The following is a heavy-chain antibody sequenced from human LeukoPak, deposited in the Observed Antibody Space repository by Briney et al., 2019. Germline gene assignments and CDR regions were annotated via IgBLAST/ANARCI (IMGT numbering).Heavy chain of an antibody. CDR1: GFTFSGYA. CDR3: AKGRREAGGYNWFDP. J-gene: IGHJ5*02. D-gene: IGHD2-8*02. V-gene: IGHV3-23*01. Sequence: GGSLRLSCAASGFTFSGYAMSWVRQAPGKGLEWVSAISGSGGSTYYADSVKGRFTISRDNSKNTLYLQMNSLRAEDTAVYYCAKGRREAGGYNWFDPWGQGTLVTVSS. CDR2: ISGSGGST.